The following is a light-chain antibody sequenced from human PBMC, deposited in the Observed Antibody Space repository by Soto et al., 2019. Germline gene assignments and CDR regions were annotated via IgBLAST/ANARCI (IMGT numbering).Light chain of an antibody. V-gene: IGKV1-5*01. CDR2: DAS. Sequence: DIQMTQSPSTLSATAGDRVTITCRASQSISSWLAWYQQKPGKAPKLLIYDASNLESGVPSRFSGSGSGTDFTLTINSLEPEDSAVYYCQQRSNWPSITFGQGTRLEIK. CDR3: QQRSNWPSIT. CDR1: QSISSW. J-gene: IGKJ5*01.